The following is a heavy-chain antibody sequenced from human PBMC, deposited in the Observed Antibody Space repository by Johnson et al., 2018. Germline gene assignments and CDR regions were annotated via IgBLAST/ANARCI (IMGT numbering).Heavy chain of an antibody. Sequence: VQLVESGGGLVQPGGSLSLSCSVSGFISSSYDMNWVRQSPGKGLEWISHTNIRSGVKVYADSVKGRFTISGDIGQKSVYLQMTSLRDEDTALYYCAKDHRMYSSPGGHAFDIWGQGTMVSVSS. CDR2: TNIRSGVK. CDR1: GFISSSYD. J-gene: IGHJ3*02. CDR3: AKDHRMYSSPGGHAFDI. D-gene: IGHD6-13*01. V-gene: IGHV3-48*02.